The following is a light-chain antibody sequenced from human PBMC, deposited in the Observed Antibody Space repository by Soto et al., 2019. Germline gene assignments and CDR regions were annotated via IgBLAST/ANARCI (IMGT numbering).Light chain of an antibody. Sequence: QPVLTQSPSASASLGASVKLTCTLSRGHNSYAIAWHQQQPEKGPRYLMKLNSDGSHSKGDGIPDRFSGSSSGAERYLTISGLQSEDEADYYCQTWGTGIQVFGGGTKLTVL. J-gene: IGLJ2*01. CDR3: QTWGTGIQV. CDR1: RGHNSYA. V-gene: IGLV4-69*01. CDR2: LNSDGSH.